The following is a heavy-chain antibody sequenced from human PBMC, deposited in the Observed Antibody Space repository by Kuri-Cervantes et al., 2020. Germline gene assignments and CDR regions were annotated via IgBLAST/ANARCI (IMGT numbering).Heavy chain of an antibody. V-gene: IGHV3-30-3*01. D-gene: IGHD2-2*02. J-gene: IGHJ4*02. CDR2: ISYDGSNK. Sequence: GGSLRLSCAASGFTVSSNYMSWVRQAPGKGLEWVAAISYDGSNKYYADSVKGRFTISRDNSKNTLYLQMNSLRAEDTAVYYCARGDIVVVPAAIPEVYFDYWGQGTLVTVSS. CDR1: GFTVSSNY. CDR3: ARGDIVVVPAAIPEVYFDY.